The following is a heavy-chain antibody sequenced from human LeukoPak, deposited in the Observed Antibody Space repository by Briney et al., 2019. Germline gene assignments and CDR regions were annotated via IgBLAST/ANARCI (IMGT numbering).Heavy chain of an antibody. J-gene: IGHJ5*02. CDR3: ARRVSGGSFDP. D-gene: IGHD3-16*01. CDR2: IYYSGST. CDR1: GGSISSYY. Sequence: TSETLSLTCTVSGGSISSYYWSWIRQPPGKGLEWIGYIYYSGSTNYNPSLKSRVTISVDTSKNQFSLKLSSVTAADTAVYYCARRVSGGSFDPWGQGTLVTVSS. V-gene: IGHV4-59*08.